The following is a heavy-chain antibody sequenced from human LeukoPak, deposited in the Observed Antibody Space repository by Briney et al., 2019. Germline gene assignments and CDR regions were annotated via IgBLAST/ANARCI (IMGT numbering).Heavy chain of an antibody. CDR2: IRSKTNNYAT. Sequence: PGGSLRLSCAASGFTFSASAIYWVRQASGKGLGWVGHIRSKTNNYATLYGASVKGRFSISRDDSKNMAYLQMNSLRTEDTAVYFCAKLGYSNSNYWGQGILVTVSS. V-gene: IGHV3-73*01. D-gene: IGHD6-6*01. CDR3: AKLGYSNSNY. CDR1: GFTFSASA. J-gene: IGHJ4*02.